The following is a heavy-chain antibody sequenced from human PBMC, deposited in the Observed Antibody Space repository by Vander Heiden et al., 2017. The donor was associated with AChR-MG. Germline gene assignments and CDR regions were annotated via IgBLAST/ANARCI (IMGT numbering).Heavy chain of an antibody. D-gene: IGHD6-6*01. J-gene: IGHJ4*02. Sequence: EVQLLESGGGLVQPGGSLRLSCAASGFTFSSYAMSWVRQAPGKGLEWVSDISGSGGSTYYADSVKGRFTISRDNSKNTLYLQMNSLRAEDTAVYYCAMLGAARRPPHYWGQGTLVTVSS. CDR3: AMLGAARRPPHY. CDR2: ISGSGGST. CDR1: GFTFSSYA. V-gene: IGHV3-23*01.